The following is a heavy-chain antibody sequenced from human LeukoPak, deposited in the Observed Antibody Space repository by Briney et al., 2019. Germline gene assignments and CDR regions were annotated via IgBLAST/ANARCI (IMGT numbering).Heavy chain of an antibody. V-gene: IGHV3-48*03. CDR3: ARFSCSYCGGDL. CDR1: GFTFSSYE. CDR2: ISSSGSTI. D-gene: IGHD2-21*01. J-gene: IGHJ3*01. Sequence: TGGSLRFSCAASGFTFSSYEMNWVRQAPGKGLEWVSYISSSGSTIYYADSVKGRFTISRDNAKNSLYLQMNSLRAEDTAVYYCARFSCSYCGGDLWGQGTMVTVSS.